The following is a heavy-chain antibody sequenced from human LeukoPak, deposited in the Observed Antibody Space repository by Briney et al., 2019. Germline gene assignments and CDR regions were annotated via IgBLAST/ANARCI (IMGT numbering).Heavy chain of an antibody. CDR1: GYTFTGYY. J-gene: IGHJ5*02. CDR3: ARERGSGWLNWCDT. Sequence: ASVTVSCKASGYTFTGYYMHWVRQAPGQGLEWMGWINPNSGGTNYAQKFQGRVTMTRDTSISTAYMELSRLRSDDTAVYYCARERGSGWLNWCDTWGQGTLVSVSS. V-gene: IGHV1-2*02. D-gene: IGHD6-19*01. CDR2: INPNSGGT.